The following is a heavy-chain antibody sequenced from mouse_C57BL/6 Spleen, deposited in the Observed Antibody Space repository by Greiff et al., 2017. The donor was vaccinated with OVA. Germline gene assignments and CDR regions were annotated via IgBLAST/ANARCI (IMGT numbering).Heavy chain of an antibody. J-gene: IGHJ2*01. D-gene: IGHD1-1*01. Sequence: VQLQQSGPELVKPGASVKISCKASGYTFTDYYMHWVKQSPGKSLEWIGDINPNNGGTSYNQKFKGKATLTVDKSSSTAYMELRSLTSEDSAVYYCARKNYGYFDYWGQGTTLTVSS. V-gene: IGHV1-26*01. CDR1: GYTFTDYY. CDR2: INPNNGGT. CDR3: ARKNYGYFDY.